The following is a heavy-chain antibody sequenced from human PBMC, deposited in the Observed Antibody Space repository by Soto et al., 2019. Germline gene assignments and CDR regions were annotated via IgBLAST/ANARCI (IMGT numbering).Heavy chain of an antibody. CDR3: ARMPHLGYCNSGSCDRDY. CDR1: GDSISSGYSY. Sequence: QVQLQESGPGLVKPSQTLSLTCTVSGDSISSGYSYWSWIRQPPGKGLERIGYIYYSGSTYYNPSLESRVTISVDTSKKQFSLKLSSVTAADTAVYYWARMPHLGYCNSGSCDRDYWGQGTLVTVSS. CDR2: IYYSGST. V-gene: IGHV4-30-4*01. J-gene: IGHJ4*02. D-gene: IGHD2-15*01.